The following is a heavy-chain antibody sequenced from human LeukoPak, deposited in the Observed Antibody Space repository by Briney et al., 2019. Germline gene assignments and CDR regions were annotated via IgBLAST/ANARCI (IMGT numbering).Heavy chain of an antibody. CDR2: ITGNGGTT. Sequence: GGSLRLSCVASGFTFSGYAMSWVRQVPGKGLNWVTAITGNGGTTYYADSVKSRFTISRDNSKNTLYLQMNSLRAEDTAVYYCARRDYYDSSGYLPLFDSWGQGTLVTVSS. CDR3: ARRDYYDSSGYLPLFDS. D-gene: IGHD3-22*01. J-gene: IGHJ4*02. CDR1: GFTFSGYA. V-gene: IGHV3-23*01.